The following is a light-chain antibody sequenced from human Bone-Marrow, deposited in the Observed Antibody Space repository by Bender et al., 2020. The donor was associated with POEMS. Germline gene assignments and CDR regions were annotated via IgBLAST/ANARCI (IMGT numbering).Light chain of an antibody. CDR1: SSDIGSYNL. CDR3: CAYAGSRTFVL. Sequence: QSALTQPASVSGSPGQSITISCTGTSSDIGSYNLVSWYLQHPGKAPKLMISEVSKRPSGISDRFSGSKSGSTASLTISGLQADDEGDYYCCAYAGSRTFVLFGGGTKLTVL. V-gene: IGLV2-23*02. J-gene: IGLJ2*01. CDR2: EVS.